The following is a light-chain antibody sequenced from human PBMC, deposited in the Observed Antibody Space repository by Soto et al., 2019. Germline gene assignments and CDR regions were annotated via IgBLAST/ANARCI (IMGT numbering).Light chain of an antibody. CDR1: SNDIGIYNY. CDR3: TSFTTTNIWL. V-gene: IGLV2-14*01. CDR2: EVS. Sequence: QSALTQPASVSGSPGQSITISCTGTSNDIGIYNYVSWYQQHPGKAPKLVICEVSNRPSGVSSRFSGSKSGNTASLTISGLRAEDEADYYCTSFTTTNIWLYGGGTKLTVL. J-gene: IGLJ3*02.